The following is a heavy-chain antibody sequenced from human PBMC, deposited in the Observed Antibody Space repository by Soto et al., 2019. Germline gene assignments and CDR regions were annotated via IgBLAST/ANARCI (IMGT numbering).Heavy chain of an antibody. D-gene: IGHD5-12*01. J-gene: IGHJ5*02. CDR1: GYTFFTYD. CDR2: ISTYSGDK. Sequence: ASVKVSCKASGYTFFTYDISWVRQAPGQGLEWMGWISTYSGDKKYAQKFQGRVTMPTDTSTTTAYLELRSLRSDDTAVYYCARHHGPTTSENWFDPWGQGTLVTVSS. CDR3: ARHHGPTTSENWFDP. V-gene: IGHV1-18*01.